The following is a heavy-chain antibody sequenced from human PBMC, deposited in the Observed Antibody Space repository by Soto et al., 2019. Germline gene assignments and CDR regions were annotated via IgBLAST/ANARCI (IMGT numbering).Heavy chain of an antibody. Sequence: PSETRSLTCAFYVGSFSGYYWSWIRHPPGKWLEWIGEINHSGSTNYNPSLKSRVTISVDTSKNQFSLKLSSVTAADTAVYYCARGMTYGIRFEYLGQGTLVIVSS. CDR2: INHSGST. V-gene: IGHV4-34*01. J-gene: IGHJ4*02. CDR1: VGSFSGYY. D-gene: IGHD4-17*01. CDR3: ARGMTYGIRFEY.